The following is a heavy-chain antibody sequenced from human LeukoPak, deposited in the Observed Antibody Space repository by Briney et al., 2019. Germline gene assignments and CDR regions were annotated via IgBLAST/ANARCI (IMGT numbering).Heavy chain of an antibody. CDR1: GYSFTSYW. CDR3: ARHLTSSSWSDAFDI. D-gene: IGHD6-13*01. CDR2: IYPGDSDT. V-gene: IGHV5-51*01. Sequence: GESLKISCKGSGYSFTSYWIGWVRQMPGKGLEWMGIIYPGDSDTRYSPSFQGQVTISADKSISTAYLQWSSLKASDTAMYYCARHLTSSSWSDAFDIWGQGTMVTVSS. J-gene: IGHJ3*02.